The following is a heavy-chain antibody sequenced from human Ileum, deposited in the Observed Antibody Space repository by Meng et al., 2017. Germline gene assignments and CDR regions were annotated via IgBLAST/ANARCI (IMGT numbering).Heavy chain of an antibody. J-gene: IGHJ3*02. CDR2: IYPGDSDT. CDR3: ARDGALGAFDI. Sequence: GGSLRLSCKGSGYSFISYWIGWVRQMPGKGLEWMGIIYPGDSDTRYSPSFQGQVTISADKSISTAYLQWSSLEASDTAMYYCARDGALGAFDIWGQGTMVTVSS. D-gene: IGHD3-16*01. CDR1: GYSFISYW. V-gene: IGHV5-51*01.